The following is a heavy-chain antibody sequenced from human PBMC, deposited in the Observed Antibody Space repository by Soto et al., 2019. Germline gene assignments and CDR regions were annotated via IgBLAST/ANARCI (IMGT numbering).Heavy chain of an antibody. CDR3: ARSSNAYYYDSSGYAY. CDR1: GYSFTSYW. Sequence: GESLKISCKGSGYSFTSYWIGWVRQMPGKGLEWMGIIYPGDSDTRYSPSFQGQVTISADKSISTAYLQWSSLKASDTAMYYCARSSNAYYYDSSGYAYWGQGTLVTVSS. D-gene: IGHD3-22*01. V-gene: IGHV5-51*01. CDR2: IYPGDSDT. J-gene: IGHJ4*02.